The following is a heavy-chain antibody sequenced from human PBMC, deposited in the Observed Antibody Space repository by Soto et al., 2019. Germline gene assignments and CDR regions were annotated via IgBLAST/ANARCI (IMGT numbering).Heavy chain of an antibody. Sequence: GESLKISCKGSGYSFSSYWIGWVRQMPGKGLEWMGIIYPGDSDTRYSPSFQGQVTISADKSISTTYLQWSSLQASDTAVYYCARTAGSWYLRYYFDYWGQGALVTVSS. CDR3: ARTAGSWYLRYYFDY. V-gene: IGHV5-51*01. CDR2: IYPGDSDT. J-gene: IGHJ4*02. CDR1: GYSFSSYW. D-gene: IGHD6-13*01.